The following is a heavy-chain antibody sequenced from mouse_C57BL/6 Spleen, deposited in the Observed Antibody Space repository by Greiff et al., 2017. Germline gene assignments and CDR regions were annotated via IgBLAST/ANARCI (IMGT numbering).Heavy chain of an antibody. CDR2: ISYDGSN. Sequence: EVKLQESGPGLVKPSQSLSLTCSVTGYSITSGYYWNWIRQFPGNKLEWMGYISYDGSNNYNPSLKNRISITRDTSKNQFFLKLNSVTTEDTATYYCARRGNYHFDYWGQGTTLTVSS. J-gene: IGHJ2*01. CDR1: GYSITSGYY. CDR3: ARRGNYHFDY. D-gene: IGHD2-1*01. V-gene: IGHV3-6*01.